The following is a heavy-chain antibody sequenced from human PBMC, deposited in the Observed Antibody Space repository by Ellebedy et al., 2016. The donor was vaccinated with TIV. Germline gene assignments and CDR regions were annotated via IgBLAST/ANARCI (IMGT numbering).Heavy chain of an antibody. CDR3: ARETYYYGMDV. Sequence: AASVKVSCKASGYTFTSYGISWVRQATGQGLEWMGWMNPNSGNTGYAQKFQGRVTITRNTSISTAYMELSSLRSEDTAVYYCARETYYYGMDVWGQGTTVTVSS. J-gene: IGHJ6*02. CDR1: GYTFTSYG. CDR2: MNPNSGNT. V-gene: IGHV1-8*03.